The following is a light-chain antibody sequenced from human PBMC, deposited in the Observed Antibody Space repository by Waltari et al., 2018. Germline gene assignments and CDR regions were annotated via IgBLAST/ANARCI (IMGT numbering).Light chain of an antibody. Sequence: QSVLTQPPSASGTPGQRVTISCSGSSSNIGSNTVNWYQQLPGTAPKLLIYSNKQRPSGVPDRFSGSKSGTSASLAISGLQSEDEADYYCAAWDDSLQGWVFGGGTTLTVL. CDR2: SNK. J-gene: IGLJ3*02. V-gene: IGLV1-44*01. CDR3: AAWDDSLQGWV. CDR1: SSNIGSNT.